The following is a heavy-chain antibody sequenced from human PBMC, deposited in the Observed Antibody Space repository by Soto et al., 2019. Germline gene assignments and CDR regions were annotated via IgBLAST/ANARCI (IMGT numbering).Heavy chain of an antibody. CDR2: IYPGDSDT. Sequence: PGKSLKISCKGSGYTFTNYWIGWVRQMPGKGLEWMGIIYPGDSDTTYSPSFQGQVTISADKSISTAYLQWSSLKASDTAIYYCARPGFCIRTESSDFDTWCQGTHLTISS. CDR1: GYTFTNYW. J-gene: IGHJ4*02. V-gene: IGHV5-51*01. D-gene: IGHD2-2*01. CDR3: ARPGFCIRTESSDFDT.